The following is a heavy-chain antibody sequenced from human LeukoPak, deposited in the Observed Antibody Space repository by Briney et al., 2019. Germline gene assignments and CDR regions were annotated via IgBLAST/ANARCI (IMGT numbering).Heavy chain of an antibody. CDR2: MNPNSGNT. CDR1: GYTFTSYD. CDR3: AMTNFLSIYDAFDI. Sequence: ASVKVSCKASGYTFTSYDINWVRQATGQGLEWMGWMNPNSGNTGYAQKFQGRVTMTRDTSTSTVYMELSSLRSEDTAVYYCAMTNFLSIYDAFDIWGQGTMVTVSS. D-gene: IGHD3-3*01. J-gene: IGHJ3*02. V-gene: IGHV1-8*01.